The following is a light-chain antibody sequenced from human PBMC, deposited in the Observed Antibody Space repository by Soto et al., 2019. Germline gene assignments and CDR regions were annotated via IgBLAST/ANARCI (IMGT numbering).Light chain of an antibody. Sequence: QSALTQPPSASGSPGQSVTISCTGTSNDVGAYNYVSWYQHHPGKAPKLMISDVSHRPSGVPDRFSGSKSGNTASLTVSGLQAEDEADYYCSSYAGSNNYVIFGGGTKATVL. J-gene: IGLJ2*01. CDR3: SSYAGSNNYVI. V-gene: IGLV2-8*01. CDR2: DVS. CDR1: SNDVGAYNY.